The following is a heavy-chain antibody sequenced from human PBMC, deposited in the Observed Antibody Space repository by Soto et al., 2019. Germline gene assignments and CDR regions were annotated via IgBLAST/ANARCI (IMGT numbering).Heavy chain of an antibody. V-gene: IGHV4-31*03. CDR2: IYYSGST. J-gene: IGHJ4*02. D-gene: IGHD3-22*01. CDR1: GGSISSGGYY. Sequence: SETLSLTCTVSGGSISSGGYYWSWIRQHPGKGLEWIGYIYYSGSTYYNPSLKSRVTISVDTSKNQFSLKLSSVTAADTAVYYCARDLGYYDSSGYYYRPLWYFDYWGQGTLVTVSS. CDR3: ARDLGYYDSSGYYYRPLWYFDY.